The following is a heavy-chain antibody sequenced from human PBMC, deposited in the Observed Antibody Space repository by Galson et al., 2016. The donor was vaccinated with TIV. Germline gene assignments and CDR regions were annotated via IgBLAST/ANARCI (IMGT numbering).Heavy chain of an antibody. CDR1: GDSISGGGYY. J-gene: IGHJ5*02. CDR2: IYDDGTT. Sequence: TLSLTCTVSGDSISGGGYYWSWLRQRPGMGLDYIGSIYDDGTTYVNPSLKSRVSMSVDTSKDMFSLRLSSMTAADTAVYYCARSVTRGVVTARFFNLWGLGTLSPSP. CDR3: ARSVTRGVVTARFFNL. D-gene: IGHD2-21*02. V-gene: IGHV4-31*03.